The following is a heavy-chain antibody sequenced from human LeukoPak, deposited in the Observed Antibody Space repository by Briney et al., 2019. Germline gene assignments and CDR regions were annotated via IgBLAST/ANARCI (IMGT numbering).Heavy chain of an antibody. J-gene: IGHJ5*02. Sequence: SETLSLTCTVSGGSVSSGSYYWSWIRQPPGKGLEWIGYIYYSGSTNYNPSLKSRVTISVDTSKNQFSLKLSSVTAADTAVYYCARGSAMTRRWFDPWGQGTLVTVSS. V-gene: IGHV4-61*01. CDR3: ARGSAMTRRWFDP. CDR1: GGSVSSGSYY. CDR2: IYYSGST. D-gene: IGHD2-2*01.